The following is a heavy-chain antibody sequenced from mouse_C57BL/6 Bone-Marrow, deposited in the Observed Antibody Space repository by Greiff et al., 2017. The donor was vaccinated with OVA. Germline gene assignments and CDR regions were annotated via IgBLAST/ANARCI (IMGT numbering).Heavy chain of an antibody. CDR1: GFTFSSYG. CDR3: AREDGSSYCYFDY. J-gene: IGHJ2*01. Sequence: EVKLVESGGDLVKPGGSLKLSCAASGFTFSSYGMSWVRQTPDKRLEWVATISSGGSYTSYPDSVKGRFTISRDNAKNTLYLQMSSLKSEDTAMYYCAREDGSSYCYFDYWGQGTTLTVSS. V-gene: IGHV5-6*01. D-gene: IGHD1-1*01. CDR2: ISSGGSYT.